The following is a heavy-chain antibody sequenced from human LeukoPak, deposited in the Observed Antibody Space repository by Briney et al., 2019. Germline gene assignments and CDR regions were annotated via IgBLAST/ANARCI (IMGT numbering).Heavy chain of an antibody. D-gene: IGHD4-17*01. CDR3: TSTVTSFDY. Sequence: GGSLRLSCAASGFTFSSYGMHWVRQAPGKGLEWVAVISYDGSNKYYADSVKGRFTISRDDSKSIAYLQMNSLKTEDTAVYYCTSTVTSFDYWGQGTLVTVSS. J-gene: IGHJ4*02. V-gene: IGHV3-30*03. CDR1: GFTFSSYG. CDR2: ISYDGSNK.